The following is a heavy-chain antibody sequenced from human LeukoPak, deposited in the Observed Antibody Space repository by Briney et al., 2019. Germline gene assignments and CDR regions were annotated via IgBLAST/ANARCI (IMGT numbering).Heavy chain of an antibody. CDR3: ARHGDSSGYYFLDY. CDR2: IYYSGST. Sequence: PSETLSLTCTVSGGSXSXSSYXWGXXRQPPXKGLEWXGSIYYSGSTYYTXSLKSRVTISVDTSKNQFSLRLSSVTAADTAVYYCARHGDSSGYYFLDYWGQGTLVTVSS. CDR1: GGSXSXSSYX. D-gene: IGHD3-22*01. V-gene: IGHV4-39*01. J-gene: IGHJ4*02.